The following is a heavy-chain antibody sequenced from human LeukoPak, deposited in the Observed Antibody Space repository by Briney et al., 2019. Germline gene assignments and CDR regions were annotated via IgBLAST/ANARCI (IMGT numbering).Heavy chain of an antibody. Sequence: GASVKVSCKASGYTFTSYGISWVRQAPGQGLEWMGWISAYNGNTNYAQKLQGRVTMTTDTSTSTAYMELRSLRSDDTAVYYCARVSSSSWYRGVWGTDYYWFDPWGQGTLVTVSS. CDR1: GYTFTSYG. CDR2: ISAYNGNT. V-gene: IGHV1-18*01. D-gene: IGHD6-13*01. J-gene: IGHJ5*02. CDR3: ARVSSSSWYRGVWGTDYYWFDP.